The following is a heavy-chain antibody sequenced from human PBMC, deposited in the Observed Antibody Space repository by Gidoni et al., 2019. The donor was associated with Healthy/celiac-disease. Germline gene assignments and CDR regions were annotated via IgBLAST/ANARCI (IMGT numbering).Heavy chain of an antibody. CDR3: ARGDGPFDY. D-gene: IGHD1-26*01. J-gene: IGHJ4*02. Sequence: QVQLVESGGGVVQPGRSLRLSCAASGFTFSSYAMHWVRQAPGKGLEWVAVISYDGSNKYYADSVKGRFTISRDNSKNTLYLQMNSLRAEDTAVYYCARGDGPFDYWGQGTLVTVSS. CDR2: ISYDGSNK. V-gene: IGHV3-30-3*01. CDR1: GFTFSSYA.